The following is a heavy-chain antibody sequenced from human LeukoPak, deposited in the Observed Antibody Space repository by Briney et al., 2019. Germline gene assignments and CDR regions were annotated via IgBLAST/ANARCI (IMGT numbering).Heavy chain of an antibody. J-gene: IGHJ4*02. CDR2: ISSSSSYI. V-gene: IGHV3-21*01. Sequence: GGSLRLSCAASGFTFSSYAMSWVRQAPGKGLEWVSSISSSSSYIYYADSVKGRFTISRDNAKNSLYLQMNSLRAEDTAVYYCAVSGDYYDSSGPTYYFDYWGQGTLVTVSS. CDR3: AVSGDYYDSSGPTYYFDY. D-gene: IGHD3-22*01. CDR1: GFTFSSYA.